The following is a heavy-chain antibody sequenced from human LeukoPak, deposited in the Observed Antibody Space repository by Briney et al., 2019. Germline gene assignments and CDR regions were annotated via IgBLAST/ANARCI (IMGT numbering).Heavy chain of an antibody. V-gene: IGHV4-34*01. CDR2: INHSGST. D-gene: IGHD6-19*01. Sequence: SETLSLTCTVSGGSISSYYWSWIRQPPGKGLEWIGEINHSGSTNYNPSLKSRVTISVDTSKNQFSLKLSSVTAADTAVYYCARGGGSGWYGGPNGMDVWGQGTTVTVSS. CDR3: ARGGGSGWYGGPNGMDV. J-gene: IGHJ6*02. CDR1: GGSISSYY.